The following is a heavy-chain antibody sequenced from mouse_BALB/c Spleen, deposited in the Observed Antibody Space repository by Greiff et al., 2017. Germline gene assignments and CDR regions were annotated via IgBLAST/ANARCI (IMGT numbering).Heavy chain of an antibody. CDR3: AREGSTAATGYAMDY. D-gene: IGHD1-2*01. Sequence: EVKLVESGGGLVKPGGSLKLSCAASGFTFSSYAMSWVRQSPEKRLEWVAEISSGGSYTYYPDTVTGRFTISRDNAKNTLYLEMSSLRSEDTAMYYCAREGSTAATGYAMDYWGQGTSVTVSS. CDR2: ISSGGSYT. J-gene: IGHJ4*01. CDR1: GFTFSSYA. V-gene: IGHV5-9-4*01.